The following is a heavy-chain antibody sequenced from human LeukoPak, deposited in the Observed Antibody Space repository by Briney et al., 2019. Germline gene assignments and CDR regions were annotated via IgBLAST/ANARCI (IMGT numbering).Heavy chain of an antibody. CDR3: ARELLGGVGFDY. Sequence: ASVKVSCKASGGTFSSYAISWVRQAPGQGLEWMGWISVYNGNTNYVQKLQGRVTMTTDTSTSTAYMELRSLRSDDTAVYYCARELLGGVGFDYWGQGTLVTVSS. CDR1: GGTFSSYA. CDR2: ISVYNGNT. D-gene: IGHD2-8*02. J-gene: IGHJ4*02. V-gene: IGHV1-18*01.